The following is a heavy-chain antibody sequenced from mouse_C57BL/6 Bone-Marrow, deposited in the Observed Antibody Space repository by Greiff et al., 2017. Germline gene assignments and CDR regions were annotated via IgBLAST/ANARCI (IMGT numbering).Heavy chain of an antibody. V-gene: IGHV2-2*01. CDR2: IWSGGST. CDR3: ARNWDRYAMDY. J-gene: IGHJ4*01. CDR1: GFSFTSYG. Sequence: VQLQQSGPGLVPPSQPLSLSCTVSGFSFTSYGVHWVRQSPGKGLEWLGVIWSGGSTDYNATFISRLSISKDNSKSQVFFKMNSLQADDTAIYYCARNWDRYAMDYWCQGTSVTVSS. D-gene: IGHD4-1*01.